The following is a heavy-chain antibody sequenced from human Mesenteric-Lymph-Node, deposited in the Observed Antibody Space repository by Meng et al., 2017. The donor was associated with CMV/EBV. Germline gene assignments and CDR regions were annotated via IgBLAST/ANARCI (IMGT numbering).Heavy chain of an antibody. CDR3: ARHIRGDQTPFEY. V-gene: IGHV4-39*01. CDR1: ASSIPTSHYY. Sequence: VSASSIPTSHYYWGCIRQPPGKGLEWIASLSSSETTYCTPSLKSRVTNSVDTSKNQFSLRLSSVTAADTAVYYCARHIRGDQTPFEYWGQGTLVTVSS. CDR2: LSSSETT. D-gene: IGHD3-10*01. J-gene: IGHJ4*02.